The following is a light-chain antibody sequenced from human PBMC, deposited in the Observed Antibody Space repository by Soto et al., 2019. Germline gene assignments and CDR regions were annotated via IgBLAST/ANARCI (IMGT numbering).Light chain of an antibody. CDR2: AAS. J-gene: IGKJ1*01. Sequence: DIQMTQSPSSLSASVGDRVTITCRASQGISNYLAWYQQKPGKVPKLLLYAASTLRSGVPSRLGGGRSGTDFTLTISSLQHAEVATDYCAEYNSEPYTCGQGSKVEIE. CDR1: QGISNY. V-gene: IGKV1-27*01. CDR3: AEYNSEPYT.